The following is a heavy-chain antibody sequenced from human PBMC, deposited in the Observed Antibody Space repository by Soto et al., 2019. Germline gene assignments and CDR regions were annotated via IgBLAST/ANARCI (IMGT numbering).Heavy chain of an antibody. J-gene: IGHJ3*02. CDR1: GFTFSTYE. D-gene: IGHD1-26*01. V-gene: IGHV3-48*03. CDR3: AREREDAFDI. Sequence: PGGSLRLSCVASGFTFSTYEMNWVRLPPGKGLEWVSYISGSGTTIYYPDSVKGRFTISRDNARNSLYLQMNSLRAEDTAFYYCAREREDAFDIWGQGTMVTVS. CDR2: ISGSGTTI.